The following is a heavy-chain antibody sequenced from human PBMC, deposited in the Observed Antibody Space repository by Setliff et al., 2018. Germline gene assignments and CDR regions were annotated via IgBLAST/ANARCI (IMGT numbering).Heavy chain of an antibody. Sequence: SETLSLTCIVSGASISSYYWSWIRQPPGKGLEWIGYICYGGTTNYNPSLKSRVSISLDTSKSQFSLRLSSLTAADTAVYYCARHRRDSSGNYFVGLYYFDYWGQGTPVTVSS. D-gene: IGHD3-22*01. V-gene: IGHV4-59*08. CDR2: ICYGGTT. CDR1: GASISSYY. J-gene: IGHJ4*02. CDR3: ARHRRDSSGNYFVGLYYFDY.